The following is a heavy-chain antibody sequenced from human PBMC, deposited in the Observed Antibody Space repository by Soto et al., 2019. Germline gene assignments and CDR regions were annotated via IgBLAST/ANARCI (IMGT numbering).Heavy chain of an antibody. D-gene: IGHD3-22*01. CDR3: ARDSSGRHDY. CDR2: IYQSGTT. Sequence: SQTQPLRYSVSDGNSISVSDSWTCKQKPPGQGLEWIGYIYQSGTTNYNASLKSRVTISIDTSKNQFLLKLKSVTAAATAVYYGARDSSGRHDYWGQGTLVTVSS. J-gene: IGHJ4*02. V-gene: IGHV4-61*01. CDR1: DGNSISVSDS.